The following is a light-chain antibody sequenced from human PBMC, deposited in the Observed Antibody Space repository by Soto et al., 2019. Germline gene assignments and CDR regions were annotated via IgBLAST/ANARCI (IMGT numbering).Light chain of an antibody. V-gene: IGKV3-11*01. Sequence: EIVLTQSPATLSLSPGERATLSCRASPSVSSYLAWYQQKPGQAPRLLIYDASNRATGIPARFSGRGSGPYFPLTISGLEPEDFAVYYCQQRSKRQVGFTVDPGTKVDIK. CDR1: PSVSSY. J-gene: IGKJ3*01. CDR2: DAS. CDR3: QQRSKRQVGFT.